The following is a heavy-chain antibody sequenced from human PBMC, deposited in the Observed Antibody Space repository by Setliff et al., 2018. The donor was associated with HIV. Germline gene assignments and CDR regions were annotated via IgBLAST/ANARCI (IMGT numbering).Heavy chain of an antibody. D-gene: IGHD6-13*01. CDR2: IQHSGRI. J-gene: IGHJ6*03. CDR1: GGSFSGYC. CDR3: ARGRYRSRWYASDHYYIDV. V-gene: IGHV4-34*01. Sequence: SETLSLTCAVYGGSFSGYCWSWIRQPPGKGLEWIGEIQHSGRINYNPSLRSRVTTSVDTSKNQFSLRLRSVTAADTALYYCARGRYRSRWYASDHYYIDVWGKGTTVTVSS.